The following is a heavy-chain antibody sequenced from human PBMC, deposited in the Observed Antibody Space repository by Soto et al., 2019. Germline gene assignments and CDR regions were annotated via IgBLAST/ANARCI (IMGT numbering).Heavy chain of an antibody. CDR3: ARSQGSSTSLEIYYYYYYGMDV. Sequence: QVQLVQSGAEVKKPGSSVQVSCKASGCTFSSYAISWVRQAPGQGLEWMGGIIPISGTANYAQKFQGRVTITADESTSTAYMELSSLRSEDTAVYYCARSQGSSTSLEIYYYYYYGMDVWGQGTTVSVSS. CDR2: IIPISGTA. V-gene: IGHV1-69*01. J-gene: IGHJ6*02. CDR1: GCTFSSYA. D-gene: IGHD2-2*01.